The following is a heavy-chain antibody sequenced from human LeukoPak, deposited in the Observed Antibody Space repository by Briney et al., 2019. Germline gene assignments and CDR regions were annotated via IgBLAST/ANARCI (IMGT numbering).Heavy chain of an antibody. CDR2: IYHSGST. V-gene: IGHV4-30-2*01. CDR3: ARVVCSGGSCYSNWFDP. J-gene: IGHJ5*02. CDR1: GGSISSGGYS. Sequence: SETLSLTCAVSGGSISSGGYSWSWIRQPPGKGLEWIGYIYHSGSTYYNPSLKSRVTISVDTSKNQFSLKLSSVTAADTAVYYCARVVCSGGSCYSNWFDPWGQGTLVTVSS. D-gene: IGHD2-15*01.